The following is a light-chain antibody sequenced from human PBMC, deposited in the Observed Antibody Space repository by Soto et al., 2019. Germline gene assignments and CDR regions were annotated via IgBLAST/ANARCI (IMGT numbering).Light chain of an antibody. CDR3: SSYAGSNNLGV. J-gene: IGLJ1*01. CDR2: EVS. CDR1: SSDVGGYNY. V-gene: IGLV2-8*01. Sequence: QSALTQPPSASGSPGQSVTISCTGTSSDVGGYNYVSWYQQHPGKAPKLMIYEVSKRPSGVPDSFSGSNSGNTASLTVSGLQAEDEADYYCSSYAGSNNLGVFGTGTKLTVL.